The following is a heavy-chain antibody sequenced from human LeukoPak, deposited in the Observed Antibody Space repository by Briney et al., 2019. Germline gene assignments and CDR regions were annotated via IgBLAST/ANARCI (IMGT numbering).Heavy chain of an antibody. Sequence: PGGSLRLSYAASGFTFSTYWMHWVRQAPGKGLVWVSHINSDGSSTSYADSVKGRFTISRDNAKNTLYLQMNSLRAEDTAVYYCAGGYRWFQHWGQGTLVTVSS. CDR1: GFTFSTYW. CDR3: AGGYRWFQH. D-gene: IGHD2-8*02. J-gene: IGHJ1*01. CDR2: INSDGSST. V-gene: IGHV3-74*01.